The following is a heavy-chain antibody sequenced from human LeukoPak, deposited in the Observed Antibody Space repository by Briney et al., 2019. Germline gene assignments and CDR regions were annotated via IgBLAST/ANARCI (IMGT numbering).Heavy chain of an antibody. CDR2: IYYSGST. D-gene: IGHD2-8*01. CDR1: GGSISSYY. CDR3: ASTTKGFFGY. V-gene: IGHV4-59*01. Sequence: SETLSLTCTVSGGSISSYYWSWIRQPPGKGLEWIGYIYYSGSTNYNPSLKSRVTISVDTSKNQLSLKLSSVTAADTAVYYCASTTKGFFGYWGQGTLVTVSS. J-gene: IGHJ4*02.